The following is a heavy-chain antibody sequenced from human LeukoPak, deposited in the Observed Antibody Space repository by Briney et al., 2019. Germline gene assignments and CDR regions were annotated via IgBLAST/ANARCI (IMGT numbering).Heavy chain of an antibody. CDR2: IYTSGTI. V-gene: IGHV4-4*07. CDR1: GGSSSSYY. D-gene: IGHD5-24*01. J-gene: IGHJ4*02. CDR3: ARAKVDGYNFVRFDY. Sequence: ASETLSLTCTVSGGSSSSYYWSWIRQPAGTALEWIGRIYTSGTITYNPSLKSRVTMSVDTSKNQFSLKLSSVTAADTAVYYCARAKVDGYNFVRFDYWGQGTLVTVSS.